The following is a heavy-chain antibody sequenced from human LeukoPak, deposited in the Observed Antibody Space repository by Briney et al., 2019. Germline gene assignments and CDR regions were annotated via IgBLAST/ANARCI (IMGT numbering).Heavy chain of an antibody. J-gene: IGHJ4*02. CDR1: GGTFSSYA. V-gene: IGHV1-69*13. D-gene: IGHD3-10*01. CDR2: IIPIFGTA. Sequence: ASVKVSCKASGGTFSSYAISCVRQAPGQGLEWMGGIIPIFGTANYAQKFQGRVTITADESTSTAYMELSSLRSEDTAVYYCARARGDDYYSDYWGQGTLVTVSS. CDR3: ARARGDDYYSDY.